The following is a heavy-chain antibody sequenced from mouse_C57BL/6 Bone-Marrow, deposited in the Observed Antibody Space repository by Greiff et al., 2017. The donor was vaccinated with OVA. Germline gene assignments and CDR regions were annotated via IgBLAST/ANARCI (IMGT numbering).Heavy chain of an antibody. V-gene: IGHV5-4*03. CDR3: ARGGSSYRFAY. J-gene: IGHJ3*01. CDR1: GFTFSSYA. Sequence: EVMLVESGGGLVKPGGSLKLSCAASGFTFSSYAMSWVRQTPEKRLEWVATISDGGSYTYYPDNVKGRFTISRDNAKNNLYLQMSHLKSEDTAMYYCARGGSSYRFAYWGQGTLVTVSA. CDR2: ISDGGSYT. D-gene: IGHD1-1*01.